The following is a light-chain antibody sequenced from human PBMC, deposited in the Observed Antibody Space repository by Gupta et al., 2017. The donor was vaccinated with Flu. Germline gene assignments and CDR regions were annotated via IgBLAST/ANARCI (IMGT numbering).Light chain of an antibody. CDR2: GAS. CDR1: HSVSSAY. V-gene: IGKV3-20*01. J-gene: IGKJ1*01. Sequence: ESVLTQSPDSLSLSPGERVTISCRASHSVSSAYLVWYQQKFGQAPRLLIYGASERAKGVPERCSGSGSGTDFTLAISGLEPEDFAVYYCQPSGGSRTFGQGTKVETK. CDR3: QPSGGSRT.